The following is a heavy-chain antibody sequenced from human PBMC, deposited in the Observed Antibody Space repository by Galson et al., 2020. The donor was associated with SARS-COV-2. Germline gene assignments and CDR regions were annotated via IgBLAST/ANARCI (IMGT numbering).Heavy chain of an antibody. D-gene: IGHD3-10*01. CDR3: ARVAVSTRGGVSGGMYV. Sequence: ASVKVSCKASGYTFSNFGIRWVRQAPAQGLEWMGWISIYNGNTNYAQKFQGTVTLTTDTSTNTAYMELSSLRSDDTATYYRARVAVSTRGGVSGGMYVWGQGTTVTASS. J-gene: IGHJ6*02. CDR1: GYTFSNFG. V-gene: IGHV1-18*01. CDR2: ISIYNGNT.